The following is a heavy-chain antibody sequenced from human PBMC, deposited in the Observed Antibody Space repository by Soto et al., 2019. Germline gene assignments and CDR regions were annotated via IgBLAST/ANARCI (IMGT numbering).Heavy chain of an antibody. V-gene: IGHV4-59*08. D-gene: IGHD3-9*01. CDR2: IYYSGST. J-gene: IGHJ4*02. CDR3: ARTDPYYDILTGYFDY. CDR1: GGSISSYY. Sequence: PSETLSLTCTVSGGSISSYYWSWIRQPPGKGLEWIGYIYYSGSTNYNPSLKSRVTISVDTSKNQFSLKLSSVPAADTAVYYCARTDPYYDILTGYFDYWGQGTLVTVSS.